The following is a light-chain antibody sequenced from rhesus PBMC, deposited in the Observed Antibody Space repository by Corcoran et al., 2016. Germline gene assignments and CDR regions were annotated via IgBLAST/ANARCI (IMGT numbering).Light chain of an antibody. J-gene: IGKJ3*01. CDR3: LQYSSSPFT. Sequence: DIQMTQSPSSLSASVGDTVTITCRASQSISSWLDWYQQKPGKAPKILIYKTSSLQSGVPSRFSGSGSGTDFTLTISSLQPEDFATYYCLQYSSSPFTFGPGTKLDIK. CDR1: QSISSW. V-gene: IGKV1-22*01. CDR2: KTS.